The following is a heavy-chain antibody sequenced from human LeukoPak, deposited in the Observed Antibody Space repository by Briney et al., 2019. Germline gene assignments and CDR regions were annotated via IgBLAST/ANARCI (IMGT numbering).Heavy chain of an antibody. Sequence: LETLSLTCTVSGGSISSYYWSWIRQPPGKGLEWIGYIYYSGSTNYNPSLKSRVTISVDTSKNQFSLKLSSVTAADTAVYYCARGYPISSTYYDFWSGYLLSYFDYWGQGTLVTVSS. D-gene: IGHD3-3*01. CDR1: GGSISSYY. CDR2: IYYSGST. J-gene: IGHJ4*02. CDR3: ARGYPISSTYYDFWSGYLLSYFDY. V-gene: IGHV4-59*01.